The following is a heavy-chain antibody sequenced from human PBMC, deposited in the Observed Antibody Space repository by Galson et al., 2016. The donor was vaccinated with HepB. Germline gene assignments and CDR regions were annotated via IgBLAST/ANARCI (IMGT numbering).Heavy chain of an antibody. Sequence: SLRLSCAASEFTFNAYGMIWVRQAPGKGLEWVSLIGATGGTTYYTDSVKGRFTISRDNSKNTLYLQMNSLRPEDTAVYYCARGGTSRMILAVITPFDYWGQGTLLTVSS. CDR1: EFTFNAYG. CDR3: ARGGTSRMILAVITPFDY. CDR2: IGATGGTT. V-gene: IGHV3-23*01. J-gene: IGHJ4*02. D-gene: IGHD3-22*01.